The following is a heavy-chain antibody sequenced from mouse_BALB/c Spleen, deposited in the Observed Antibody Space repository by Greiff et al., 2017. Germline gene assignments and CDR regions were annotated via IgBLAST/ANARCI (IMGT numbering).Heavy chain of an antibody. CDR1: GFNIKDYY. J-gene: IGHJ3*01. Sequence: VQLQQSGAELVRSGASVKLSCTASGFNIKDYYMHWVKQRPEQGLEWIGWIDPENGDTEYAPKFQGKATMTADTSSNTAYLQLSSLTSEDTAVYYCNAWDVGFAYWGQGTLVTVAA. V-gene: IGHV14-4*02. D-gene: IGHD4-1*01. CDR3: NAWDVGFAY. CDR2: IDPENGDT.